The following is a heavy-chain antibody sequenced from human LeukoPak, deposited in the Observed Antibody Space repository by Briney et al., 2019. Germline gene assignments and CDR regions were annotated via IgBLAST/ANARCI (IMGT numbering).Heavy chain of an antibody. CDR3: AYRNTLDY. D-gene: IGHD1-26*01. J-gene: IGHJ4*02. V-gene: IGHV3-7*02. CDR1: GFSFSGHW. Sequence: GGSLRLSCAASGFSFSGHWMNWVRQPPGKGLECVANIKPDGSEKYYVDSVKGRFTISRDDAKRSLDLQMDSLRAEDTAIYYCAYRNTLDYWGQGTLVTVSS. CDR2: IKPDGSEK.